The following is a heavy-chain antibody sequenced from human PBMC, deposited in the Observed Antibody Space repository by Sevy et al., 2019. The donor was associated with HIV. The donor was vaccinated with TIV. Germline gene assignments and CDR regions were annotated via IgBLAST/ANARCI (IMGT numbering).Heavy chain of an antibody. Sequence: GGSLRLSCAASGFTFSGSAMHWVRQASGKGLEWVGRIRSKANSYATAYAASVKGRCTISRDDSKNTAYLQMNSLKTEDTAVYYCTRRSERTIGSYYYYGMDVWGQGTTVTVSS. V-gene: IGHV3-73*01. D-gene: IGHD2-15*01. J-gene: IGHJ6*02. CDR2: IRSKANSYAT. CDR3: TRRSERTIGSYYYYGMDV. CDR1: GFTFSGSA.